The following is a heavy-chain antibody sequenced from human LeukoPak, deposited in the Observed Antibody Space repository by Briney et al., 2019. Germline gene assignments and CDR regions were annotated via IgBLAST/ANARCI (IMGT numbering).Heavy chain of an antibody. D-gene: IGHD3-16*01. Sequence: GGSLRLSCAASGFTFSSYGMSWVRQAPGKGLEWVSAISGSGGSTYYADSVKGRFTISRDNSKNTLYLQMNSLRAEDTAVYYCAKDGGGWQLGYFDYWGQGTLVTVSS. V-gene: IGHV3-23*01. J-gene: IGHJ4*02. CDR2: ISGSGGST. CDR3: AKDGGGWQLGYFDY. CDR1: GFTFSSYG.